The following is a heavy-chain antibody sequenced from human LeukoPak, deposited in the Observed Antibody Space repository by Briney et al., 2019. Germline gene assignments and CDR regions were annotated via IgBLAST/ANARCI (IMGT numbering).Heavy chain of an antibody. J-gene: IGHJ4*02. CDR3: ARQGHYGSGDYYFDY. Sequence: SGPTLVKPTQTLTLTCTFSGFSLSTSGVGVGWIRQPPGKALEWLALIYWDDDKRYSPSLKSRLTITKDTSKNQVVLTMTNMDPVDTATYYCARQGHYGSGDYYFDYWGQGTLVTVSP. D-gene: IGHD3-10*01. V-gene: IGHV2-5*02. CDR1: GFSLSTSGVG. CDR2: IYWDDDK.